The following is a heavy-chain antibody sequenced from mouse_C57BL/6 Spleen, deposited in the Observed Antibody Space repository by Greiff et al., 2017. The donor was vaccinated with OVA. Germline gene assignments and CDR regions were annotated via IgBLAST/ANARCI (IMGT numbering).Heavy chain of an antibody. J-gene: IGHJ4*01. CDR1: GYTFTDYE. CDR3: TRRGNYVAMDY. Sequence: QVQLQQSGAELVRPGASVTLSCKASGYTFTDYEMHWVKQTPVHGLEWIGAIDPETGGTAYNQKFKGKAILTADKSSSTAYMELRSLTSEDSAVYYCTRRGNYVAMDYWGQGTSVTVSS. D-gene: IGHD2-1*01. V-gene: IGHV1-15*01. CDR2: IDPETGGT.